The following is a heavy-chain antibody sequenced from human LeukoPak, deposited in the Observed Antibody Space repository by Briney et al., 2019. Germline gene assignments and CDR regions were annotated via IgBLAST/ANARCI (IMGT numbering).Heavy chain of an antibody. Sequence: SVKVSCKASGGTFSSYAISWVRQAPGQGLEWMGGIIPTFGTANYAQKFQGRVTITTDESTSTAYMELSSLRSEDTAVYYCARGTAMDLYYYYMDVWGKGTRSPSP. CDR2: IIPTFGTA. V-gene: IGHV1-69*05. CDR3: ARGTAMDLYYYYMDV. CDR1: GGTFSSYA. D-gene: IGHD5-18*01. J-gene: IGHJ6*03.